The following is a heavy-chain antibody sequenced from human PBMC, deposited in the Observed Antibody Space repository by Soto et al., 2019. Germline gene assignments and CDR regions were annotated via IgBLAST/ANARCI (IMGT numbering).Heavy chain of an antibody. V-gene: IGHV1-8*01. J-gene: IGHJ6*03. Sequence: ASVKVSCKASGYTFTSYDINWVRQATGQGLEWMGWMNPNSGNTGYAQKFQGRVTMTRNTSISTAYMELSSLRSEDTAVYYCARVPLYDILTGYYSGGRYYYMDVWGKGTTVTVSS. CDR2: MNPNSGNT. CDR3: ARVPLYDILTGYYSGGRYYYMDV. D-gene: IGHD3-9*01. CDR1: GYTFTSYD.